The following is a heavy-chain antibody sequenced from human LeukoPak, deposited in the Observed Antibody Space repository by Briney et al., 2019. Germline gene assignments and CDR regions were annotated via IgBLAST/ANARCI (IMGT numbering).Heavy chain of an antibody. V-gene: IGHV3-53*01. J-gene: IGHJ4*02. Sequence: GGSLRLSCAASGFTFSNYAMNWVRQAPGKGLEWVSVIYSGGSTYYADSVKGRFTISRDNSKNTLYLQMNSLRAEDTAVYYCARAVFLGYCSGTSCVDYWGQGTLVTVSS. CDR1: GFTFSNYA. D-gene: IGHD2-2*01. CDR3: ARAVFLGYCSGTSCVDY. CDR2: IYSGGST.